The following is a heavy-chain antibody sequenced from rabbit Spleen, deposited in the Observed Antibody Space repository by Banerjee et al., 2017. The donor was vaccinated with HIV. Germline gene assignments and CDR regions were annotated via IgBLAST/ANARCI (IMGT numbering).Heavy chain of an antibody. D-gene: IGHD4-1*01. CDR2: FNTAPGKP. Sequence: QEELEEGGGGMVKPEGSLTLTCKASGFSFSDRDVMCWVRQAPGKGLEWIACFNTAPGKPVYATWAKGRFTISTTSSTSVTLQMTSLTAADPATYFCARDLAGAIGWNFYLWGPGTLVTVS. V-gene: IGHV1S45*01. J-gene: IGHJ4*01. CDR1: GFSFSDRDV. CDR3: ARDLAGAIGWNFYL.